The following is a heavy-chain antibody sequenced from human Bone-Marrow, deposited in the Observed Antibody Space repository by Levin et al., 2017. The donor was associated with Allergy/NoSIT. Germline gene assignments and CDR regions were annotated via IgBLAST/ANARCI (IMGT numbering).Heavy chain of an antibody. V-gene: IGHV3-73*01. CDR2: IRSKVNNYAT. J-gene: IGHJ6*02. CDR1: GFTFSGSA. CDR3: SRLNYYSGAGGGMDV. Sequence: KVSCAASGFTFSGSAMHWVRQASGKGLEWVGRIRSKVNNYATVYAASVSGRFTISRDDSKNTAYLQMNSLKTEDTAVYYCSRLNYYSGAGGGMDVWGQGTTVTVSS. D-gene: IGHD2-15*01.